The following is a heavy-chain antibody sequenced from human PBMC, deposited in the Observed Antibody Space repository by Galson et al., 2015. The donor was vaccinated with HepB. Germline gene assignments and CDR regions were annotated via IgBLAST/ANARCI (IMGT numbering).Heavy chain of an antibody. V-gene: IGHV3-53*01. J-gene: IGHJ4*02. Sequence: SLRLSCAASGLSFSTSAMSWVRQAPEKGLEWVSVIYSGGTTSYADSVKGRFTISRDFSKNTVYLQMNGLRAGDTAVYYCARGGYYIGWGQGTLVTVSS. CDR2: IYSGGTT. CDR1: GLSFSTSA. D-gene: IGHD2-8*01. CDR3: ARGGYYIG.